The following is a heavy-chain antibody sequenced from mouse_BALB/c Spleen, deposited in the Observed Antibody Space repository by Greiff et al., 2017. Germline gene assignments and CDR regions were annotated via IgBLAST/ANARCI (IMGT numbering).Heavy chain of an antibody. CDR2: INPGSGGT. D-gene: IGHD1-1*01. CDR3: ARSPGSRDWYFDV. CDR1: GYAFTNYL. V-gene: IGHV1-54*01. J-gene: IGHJ1*01. Sequence: QVQLQQSGAELVRPGTSVKVSCKASGYAFTNYLIEWVKQRPGQGLEWIGVINPGSGGTNYNEKFKGKATLTADKSSSTAYMQLSSLTSDDSAVYFCARSPGSRDWYFDVWGAGTTVTVSS.